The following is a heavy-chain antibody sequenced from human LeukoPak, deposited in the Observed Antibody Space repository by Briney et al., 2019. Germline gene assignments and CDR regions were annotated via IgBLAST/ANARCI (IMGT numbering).Heavy chain of an antibody. J-gene: IGHJ4*02. CDR3: ARPPQISAGGGDY. V-gene: IGHV4-59*01. Sequence: PSETLSLTCTVSGGSISRYYWSWIRQPPGKGLEWIGYIYYSGSTNYNPSLKSRVTISVDTSKSQFSLKLSSVTAADTAVYYCARPPQISAGGGDYWGQGTLVTVSS. D-gene: IGHD6-13*01. CDR1: GGSISRYY. CDR2: IYYSGST.